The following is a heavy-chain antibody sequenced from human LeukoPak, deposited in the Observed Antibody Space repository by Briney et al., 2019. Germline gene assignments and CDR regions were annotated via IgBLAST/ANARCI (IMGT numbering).Heavy chain of an antibody. D-gene: IGHD3-10*01. Sequence: SETLSLTCAVYGGSFSGYYWSWIRQPPGKGLEWIGEIYHSGSTNYNPSLKSRVTISVDKSKNQFSLKLSSVTAADTAVYYCASYGSGSSAYYSDYWGQGTLVTVSS. CDR2: IYHSGST. CDR3: ASYGSGSSAYYSDY. J-gene: IGHJ4*02. CDR1: GGSFSGYY. V-gene: IGHV4-34*01.